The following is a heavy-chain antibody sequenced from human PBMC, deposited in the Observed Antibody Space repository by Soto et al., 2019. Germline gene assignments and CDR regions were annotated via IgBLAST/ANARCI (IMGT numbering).Heavy chain of an antibody. D-gene: IGHD1-26*01. V-gene: IGHV2-5*01. CDR1: GFSLSTTGEG. Sequence: QITLKEAGPTLVKPTQTLTLTCTFSGFSLSTTGEGVFWIRQPPGKAPEWLALVHWNDDKRYSPSLRPRLTIRKNTCSTQVALSVTHSDPVETGTYCCAHRRRGATSLNNNGLDVWGQGTAVCASS. CDR3: AHRRRGATSLNNNGLDV. J-gene: IGHJ6*02. CDR2: VHWNDDK.